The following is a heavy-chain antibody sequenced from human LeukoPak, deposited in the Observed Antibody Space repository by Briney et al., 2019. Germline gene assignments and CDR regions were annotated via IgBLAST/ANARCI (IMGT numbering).Heavy chain of an antibody. CDR1: GFPFSSYA. D-gene: IGHD3-10*01. Sequence: GGSLRLSCAASGFPFSSYAMSWVRQAPGKGLEWVSSIIASGGSTYYAASVRGRFTISRDNSQNTVYLQMNTLRAEDTAVYYCAKGAGGSYGLYYFDYWGQGTLVTVSS. CDR3: AKGAGGSYGLYYFDY. CDR2: IIASGGST. V-gene: IGHV3-23*01. J-gene: IGHJ4*02.